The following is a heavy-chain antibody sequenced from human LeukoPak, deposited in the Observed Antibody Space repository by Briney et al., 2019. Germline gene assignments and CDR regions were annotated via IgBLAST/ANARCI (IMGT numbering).Heavy chain of an antibody. CDR3: ARGYCSGGSCYNLDY. D-gene: IGHD2-15*01. V-gene: IGHV3-48*01. Sequence: GGSLTLSCAVSGLCFSSYTMNWVRQAPGKGLEWTSYISSGSSTIYYADSVKGRFTISRDNAKNVLYLQMNSLRAEDRAVYYCARGYCSGGSCYNLDYWGQGTLVTVSS. J-gene: IGHJ4*02. CDR2: ISSGSSTI. CDR1: GLCFSSYT.